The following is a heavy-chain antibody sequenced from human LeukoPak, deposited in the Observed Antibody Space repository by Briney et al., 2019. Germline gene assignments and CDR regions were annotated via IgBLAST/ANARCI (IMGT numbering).Heavy chain of an antibody. D-gene: IGHD2-2*01. J-gene: IGHJ6*03. CDR1: DYTLLTYG. CDR3: ARPAKGAYYYYYIDV. CDR2: ISTYNGNT. V-gene: IGHV1-18*01. Sequence: ASVTLSCKASDYTLLTYGMTWVRQAPGQGLEWMGWISTYNGNTHYAQKLQGRVTMTTDTSTRTAYMELRSLTSNDTGIYYCARPAKGAYYYYYIDVWGGGTTVTVSS.